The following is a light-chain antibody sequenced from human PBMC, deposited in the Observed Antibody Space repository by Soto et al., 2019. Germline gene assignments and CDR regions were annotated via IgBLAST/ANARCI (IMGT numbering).Light chain of an antibody. J-gene: IGKJ5*01. CDR1: QSISSW. CDR3: QQSYSTPPIT. V-gene: IGKV1-5*01. Sequence: DIHMTQSPSTLSASVRDRVTITCRASQSISSWLAWYQQKPGQAPKLLMYDASRLESGVPSRFSGSGSGTEFTLTISSLQPEDFATYYCQQSYSTPPITFGQGTRLEIK. CDR2: DAS.